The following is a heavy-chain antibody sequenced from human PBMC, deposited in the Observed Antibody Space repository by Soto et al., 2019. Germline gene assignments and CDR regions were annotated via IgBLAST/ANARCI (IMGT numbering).Heavy chain of an antibody. Sequence: PSETLSLTCAISGDSVSSNSAAWNWLRQSPSRGLEWLGRTYYRSKWYNDYAVSVKNRITITPDTSKNQFSLQLKSVTPEDTAVFYCARTRITAAGTFDYWGQGTLVTVSS. D-gene: IGHD6-13*01. V-gene: IGHV6-1*01. CDR1: GDSVSSNSAA. CDR2: TYYRSKWYN. CDR3: ARTRITAAGTFDY. J-gene: IGHJ4*02.